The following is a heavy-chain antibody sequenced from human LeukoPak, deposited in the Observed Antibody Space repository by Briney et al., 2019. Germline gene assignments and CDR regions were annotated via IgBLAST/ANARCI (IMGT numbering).Heavy chain of an antibody. CDR3: AREGGDTAMVSLDY. CDR2: ISGSGGTT. CDR1: GFTFSSYA. D-gene: IGHD5-18*01. J-gene: IGHJ4*02. V-gene: IGHV3-23*01. Sequence: GGSLRLSCAASGFTFSSYAVRWVRQPPGKGLECVSVISGSGGTTYYADSVKGRFTISRDNAKNSLYLQMNSLRAEDTAVYYCAREGGDTAMVSLDYWGQGTLVTVS.